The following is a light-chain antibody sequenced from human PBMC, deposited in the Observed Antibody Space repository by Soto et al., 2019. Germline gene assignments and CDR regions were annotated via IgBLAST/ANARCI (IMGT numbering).Light chain of an antibody. J-gene: IGLJ3*02. CDR2: DVT. Sequence: QSALTQPRSVSGSPGQSVTISCTGTNSDIGNYNYVSWYQQHPGKAPKVMIYDVTKRPSGVPDRFSGSTSGNTASLTISGLQAEDEADYYCCSYPGSHTWVFGGRTKLTVL. CDR1: NSDIGNYNY. CDR3: CSYPGSHTWV. V-gene: IGLV2-11*01.